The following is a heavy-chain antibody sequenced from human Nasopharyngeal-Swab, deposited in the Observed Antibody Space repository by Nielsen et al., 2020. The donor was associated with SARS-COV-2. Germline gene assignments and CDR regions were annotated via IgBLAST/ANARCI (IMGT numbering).Heavy chain of an antibody. CDR3: ASPRGVGATPFDY. J-gene: IGHJ4*02. CDR2: ISSSSSTI. Sequence: GESLKISCAASGFTFSSYSMDWVRQAPGKGPEWVSYISSSSSTIYYADSVKGRFTISRDNAKNSLYLQMNSLRAEDTAVYYCASPRGVGATPFDYWGQGTLVTVSS. D-gene: IGHD1-26*01. V-gene: IGHV3-48*04. CDR1: GFTFSSYS.